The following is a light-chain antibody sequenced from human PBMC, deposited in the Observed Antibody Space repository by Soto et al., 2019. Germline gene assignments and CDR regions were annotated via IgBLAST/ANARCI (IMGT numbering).Light chain of an antibody. CDR2: DAY. CDR1: QSVVTY. V-gene: IGKV3-11*01. CDR3: QHRNSWPLT. Sequence: EIVLTQSPVTLSLSPGDRATLSCRASQSVVTYLAWYQQKPGQAPRLLIYDAYNRATGIPARFSGSGSGTDFTLTISSLETEDFADYYCQHRNSWPLTFGGGTKVEIK. J-gene: IGKJ4*01.